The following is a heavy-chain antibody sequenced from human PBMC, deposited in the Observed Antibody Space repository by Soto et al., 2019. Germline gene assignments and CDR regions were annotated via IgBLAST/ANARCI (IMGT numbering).Heavy chain of an antibody. V-gene: IGHV3-30*18. J-gene: IGHJ4*02. CDR1: GFTFSSYG. CDR2: ISYDGSNK. D-gene: IGHD1-1*01. Sequence: QVQLVESGGGVVQPGRSLRLSCAASGFTFSSYGMHWVRQAPGKGLEWVAVISYDGSNKYYADSVKGRFTISRDNSKNTLYLQMNSLRAEDTAVYYCAKGRRYNWNDWVDFDYWGQGTLVTVSS. CDR3: AKGRRYNWNDWVDFDY.